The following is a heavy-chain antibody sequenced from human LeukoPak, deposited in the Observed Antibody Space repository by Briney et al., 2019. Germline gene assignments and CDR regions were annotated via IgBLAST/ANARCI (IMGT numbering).Heavy chain of an antibody. D-gene: IGHD4-23*01. CDR1: GFTFSSYA. CDR3: ARVLYGGLYYFDY. CDR2: IYSGGST. J-gene: IGHJ4*02. Sequence: PGGSLRLSCAASGFTFSSYAMSWVRQAPGKGLEWLSVIYSGGSTYYADSVKGRFTISRDTSKNTLYLQMNSLRAEDTAVYYCARVLYGGLYYFDYWGQGTLVTVSS. V-gene: IGHV3-66*01.